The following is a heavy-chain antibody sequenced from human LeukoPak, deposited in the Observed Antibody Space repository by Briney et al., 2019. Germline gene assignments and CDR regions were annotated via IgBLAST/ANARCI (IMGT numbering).Heavy chain of an antibody. Sequence: GGSLRLSCAASGFTVSSSYMSWVRQAPGKGLEWVSVIYSGGSTYYADSVKGRFTISRDNSKNTLYLQMNSLRAEDTAVYYCARDEVLRGYYYGMDVWGQGTTVTVSS. J-gene: IGHJ6*02. CDR2: IYSGGST. CDR1: GFTVSSSY. CDR3: ARDEVLRGYYYGMDV. V-gene: IGHV3-66*01. D-gene: IGHD3-10*01.